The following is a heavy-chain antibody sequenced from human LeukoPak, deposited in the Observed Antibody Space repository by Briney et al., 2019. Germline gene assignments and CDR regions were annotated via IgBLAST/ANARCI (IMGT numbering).Heavy chain of an antibody. V-gene: IGHV3-64*01. J-gene: IGHJ6*04. Sequence: PGGSLRLSCAASGFTFSSYAMHSVPQAPGKGLEYVSAISSNGGSTYYANSLKVRFTISRDNSKNTLYLQMNSLRAEDTAVYYCAKDFLGVYPFLLDVWGKGTTVTVSS. D-gene: IGHD3-3*01. CDR1: GFTFSSYA. CDR2: ISSNGGST. CDR3: AKDFLGVYPFLLDV.